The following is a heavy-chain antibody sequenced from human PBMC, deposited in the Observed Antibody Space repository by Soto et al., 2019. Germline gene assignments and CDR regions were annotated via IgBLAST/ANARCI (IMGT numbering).Heavy chain of an antibody. CDR1: GFTFNMYW. CDR2: IKTDGTET. Sequence: PGGSLRLSCEGSGFTFNMYWMHWARQDSVRGLEWISSIKTDGTETRYADSVRGRFRVSRDNAKNTVYLEMSGLRVEDTALYYCIRDRTTITLFDDWGQGA. V-gene: IGHV3-74*01. CDR3: IRDRTTITLFDD. D-gene: IGHD4-4*01. J-gene: IGHJ4*02.